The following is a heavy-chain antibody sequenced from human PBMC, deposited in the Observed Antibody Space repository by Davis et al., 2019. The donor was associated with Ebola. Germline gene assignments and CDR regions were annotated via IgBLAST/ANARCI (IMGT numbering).Heavy chain of an antibody. CDR2: IIPIFGTA. CDR1: GGTFSSYA. V-gene: IGHV1-69*05. Sequence: AASVKVSCKASGGTFSSYAISWVRQAPGQGLEWMGGIIPIFGTANYAQKLQGRVTMTTDTSTSTAYMELRSLRSDDTAVYYCARVYDFWSGYYGDDAFDIWGQGTMVTVSS. J-gene: IGHJ3*02. D-gene: IGHD3-3*01. CDR3: ARVYDFWSGYYGDDAFDI.